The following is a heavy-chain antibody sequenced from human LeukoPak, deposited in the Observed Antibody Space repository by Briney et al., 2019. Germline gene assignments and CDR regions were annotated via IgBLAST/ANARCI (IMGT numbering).Heavy chain of an antibody. CDR1: GYSISSGYY. J-gene: IGHJ4*02. V-gene: IGHV4-38-2*02. Sequence: SETLSLTCSFSGYSISSGYYWGWIRQPLGQGLEWIGNIYHSGSTYYNPSLKSRVTISVDTSKNQFSLKLSSVTAADTAVYYCAGDFWSGYYFRDWGQGTLVTVSS. D-gene: IGHD3-3*01. CDR3: AGDFWSGYYFRD. CDR2: IYHSGST.